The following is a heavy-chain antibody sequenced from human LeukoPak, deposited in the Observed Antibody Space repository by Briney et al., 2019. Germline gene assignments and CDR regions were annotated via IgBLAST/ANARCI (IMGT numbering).Heavy chain of an antibody. V-gene: IGHV1-8*01. CDR2: MNPNSGNT. J-gene: IGHJ3*02. Sequence: GASVKVSCKASGYTFTSYDINWVRQATGQGLEWMGWMNPNSGNTGYAQKFQGRVTMTRNTSISTAYMELSSLRSEDTAVYYCARRATMIVVGLYDDAFDIWGQGTMVTVSS. CDR1: GYTFTSYD. D-gene: IGHD3-22*01. CDR3: ARRATMIVVGLYDDAFDI.